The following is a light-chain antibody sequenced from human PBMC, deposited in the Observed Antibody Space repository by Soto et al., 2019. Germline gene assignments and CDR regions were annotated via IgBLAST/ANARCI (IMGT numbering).Light chain of an antibody. CDR3: SSYAASTYV. J-gene: IGLJ1*01. CDR1: SSDVGGYNY. V-gene: IGLV2-8*01. CDR2: EVS. Sequence: QSVLTQPPSASGSPGQSVTISCTGTSSDVGGYNYVSWYQQHPGKAPKLIIYEVSKRPSGVPDRFSGSKSGNTASLTVSGLQTEDEADYSSSSYAASTYVFGTGTKDTDL.